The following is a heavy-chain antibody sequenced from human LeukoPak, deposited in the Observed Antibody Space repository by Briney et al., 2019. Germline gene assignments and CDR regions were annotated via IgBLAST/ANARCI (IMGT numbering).Heavy chain of an antibody. CDR2: IYHSGST. CDR3: ARGPGSVVVVAAGYYYGMDV. D-gene: IGHD2-15*01. CDR1: GGSISSSNW. V-gene: IGHV4-4*02. J-gene: IGHJ6*02. Sequence: PSETLSLTCAVSGGSISSSNWRSWVRQPPGTGLGGIGEIYHSGSTNYNPSLKSRVTISVDKSKNQFSLKLSSVTAADTAVYYCARGPGSVVVVAAGYYYGMDVWGQGTTVTVSS.